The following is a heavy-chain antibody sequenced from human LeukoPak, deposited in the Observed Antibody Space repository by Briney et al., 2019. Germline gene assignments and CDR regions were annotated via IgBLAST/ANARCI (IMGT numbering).Heavy chain of an antibody. V-gene: IGHV4-4*09. D-gene: IGHD3-3*01. CDR1: GFTLSTYV. CDR3: ARHRYTIFGVVFSNWFDP. J-gene: IGHJ5*02. Sequence: PGGSLRLSCAASGFTLSTYVMTWVRQAPGKGLEWIGYIYTSGSTNYNPSLKSRVTISVDTSKNQFSLKLSSVTAADTAVYYCARHRYTIFGVVFSNWFDPWGQGTLVTVSS. CDR2: IYTSGST.